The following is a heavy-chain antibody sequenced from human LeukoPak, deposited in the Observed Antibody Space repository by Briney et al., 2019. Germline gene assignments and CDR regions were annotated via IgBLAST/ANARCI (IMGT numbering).Heavy chain of an antibody. CDR2: ISSSSSYI. D-gene: IGHD5-18*01. V-gene: IGHV3-21*01. CDR3: ARDLPARTDTAMGTAGDY. Sequence: GGSLRLSCAASGFTFSSYSMNWVRQAPGKGLEWVSSISSSSSYIYYADSVKGRFTISRDNAKNSLYLQMNSLRAEDTAVYYCARDLPARTDTAMGTAGDYWGQGTLVTVSS. J-gene: IGHJ4*02. CDR1: GFTFSSYS.